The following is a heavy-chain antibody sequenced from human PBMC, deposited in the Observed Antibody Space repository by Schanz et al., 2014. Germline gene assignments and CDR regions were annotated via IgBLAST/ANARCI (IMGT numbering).Heavy chain of an antibody. CDR2: ISTSGTYM. Sequence: EVQLLESGGGLVQPGGSLRLSCAASGFTFSTYAMTWVRQAPGRGLEWVSSISTSGTYMYIADSLKGRLTISRDDAKNSLYLQMNSLRPEDTALYYCAKGSRSGSKVMDVWGKGTTVTVSS. J-gene: IGHJ6*03. CDR1: GFTFSTYA. V-gene: IGHV3-21*04. CDR3: AKGSRSGSKVMDV. D-gene: IGHD3-10*01.